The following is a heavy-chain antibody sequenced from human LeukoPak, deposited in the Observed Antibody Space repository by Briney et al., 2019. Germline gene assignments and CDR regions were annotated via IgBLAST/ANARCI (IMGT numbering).Heavy chain of an antibody. V-gene: IGHV3-21*01. CDR3: ARQSGGSVD. CDR1: GLTLSTYS. D-gene: IGHD3-16*01. CDR2: FISSSYI. Sequence: GGSLRLSCAASGLTLSTYSMNWVRQAPGRALEWVSSFISSSYITNAHSVKGGFTIARDNAKNSLYLQMNSLRAEDTAVYYCARQSGGSVDWGQGTLVTVSS. J-gene: IGHJ4*02.